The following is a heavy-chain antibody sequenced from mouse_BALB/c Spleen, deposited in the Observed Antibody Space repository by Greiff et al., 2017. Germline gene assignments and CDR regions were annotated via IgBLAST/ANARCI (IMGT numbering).Heavy chain of an antibody. V-gene: IGHV1-14*01. Sequence: EVQLQQSGAELARPGASVKMSCKASGYTFTSYVMHWVKQKPGQGLEWIGYINPYNDGTKYNEKFKGKATLTSDKSSSTAYMELSSLTSEDSAVYYCARGDYGSSSLFAYWGQGTLVTVSA. D-gene: IGHD1-1*01. CDR2: INPYNDGT. CDR3: ARGDYGSSSLFAY. J-gene: IGHJ3*01. CDR1: GYTFTSYV.